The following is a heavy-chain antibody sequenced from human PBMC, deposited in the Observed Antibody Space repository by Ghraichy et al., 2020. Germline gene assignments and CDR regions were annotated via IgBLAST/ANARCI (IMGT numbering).Heavy chain of an antibody. V-gene: IGHV4-39*01. CDR2: IYYSGST. CDR3: ARIGYCSGGSCYDAFDI. CDR1: GGSISSSSYY. J-gene: IGHJ3*02. Sequence: SETLSLTCTVSGGSISSSSYYWGWIRQPPGKGLEWIGSIYYSGSTYYNPSLKSRVTISVDTSKNQFSLKLSSVTAADTAVYYCARIGYCSGGSCYDAFDIWGQGTMVTVSS. D-gene: IGHD2-15*01.